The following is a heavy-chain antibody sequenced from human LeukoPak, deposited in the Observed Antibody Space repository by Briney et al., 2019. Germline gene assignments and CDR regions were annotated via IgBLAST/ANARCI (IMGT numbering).Heavy chain of an antibody. V-gene: IGHV4-39*01. CDR3: TSRGWIVGLVDY. Sequence: SETLSLTCTVSGGSISSSSYYWGWIRQPPGKGLEWIASIYYSGTTYYNPSLKSRVSISADTSKNQFSLKVSSVTAADMAVYYCTSRGWIVGLVDYWGQGTLVTVSS. CDR2: IYYSGTT. D-gene: IGHD3-22*01. CDR1: GGSISSSSYY. J-gene: IGHJ4*02.